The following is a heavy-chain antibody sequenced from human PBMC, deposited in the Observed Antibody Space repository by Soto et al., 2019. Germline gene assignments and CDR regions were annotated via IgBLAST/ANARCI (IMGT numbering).Heavy chain of an antibody. D-gene: IGHD2-2*01. CDR2: IYPDDSDT. Sequence: GESLKISCKGSGYSITNYWIGWVRQKPGKGLEWMGMIYPDDSDTGYGPSFQGQVTISADKSISTAYLQWSGLKASDTAMYYCARHRLTCTSTSCAPNWFDPWGQGTLVTV. J-gene: IGHJ5*02. CDR3: ARHRLTCTSTSCAPNWFDP. V-gene: IGHV5-51*01. CDR1: GYSITNYW.